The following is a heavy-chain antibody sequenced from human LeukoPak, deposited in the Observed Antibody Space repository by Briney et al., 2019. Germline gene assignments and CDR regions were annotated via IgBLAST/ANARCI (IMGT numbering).Heavy chain of an antibody. CDR2: ISYRSTDI. CDR1: GFSFSSYS. J-gene: IGHJ4*02. Sequence: PGGSLRLSCTTSGFSFSSYSMNWVRQAPGKGLEWVSSISYRSTDIEYADSVKGRFTISRDNSKNTLYLQMNSLRDEDSAAYYCARVYLERLTAGYFDHWGQGTWVTVSP. D-gene: IGHD2-8*01. CDR3: ARVYLERLTAGYFDH. V-gene: IGHV3-21*01.